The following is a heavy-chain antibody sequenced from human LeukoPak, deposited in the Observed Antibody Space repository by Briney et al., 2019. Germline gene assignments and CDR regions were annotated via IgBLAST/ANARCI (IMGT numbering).Heavy chain of an antibody. D-gene: IGHD5-18*01. Sequence: SGGSLRLSCAASGFTLSSYWMSWVRQPPGKGLEWVANIKQDGSEKTHVDSVRGRFTISRDNAKNSLYLQMNRLRAEDTAVYYCARPDAGIHLWYDGCWGPGALVT. CDR1: GFTLSSYW. CDR3: ARPDAGIHLWYDGC. J-gene: IGHJ4*01. CDR2: IKQDGSEK. V-gene: IGHV3-7*01.